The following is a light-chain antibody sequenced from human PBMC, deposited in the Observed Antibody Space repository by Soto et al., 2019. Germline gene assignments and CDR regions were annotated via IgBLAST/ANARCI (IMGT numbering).Light chain of an antibody. Sequence: EIWVAQYPATLCLAREERGTRSCGASQSVSRYLAWYQQKPGQAPRLLISGASTGATGIPARFSGSGSGTEFTLTISSLQPEDCAIYYCQQYHTWTITFGGGTKVDIK. CDR1: QSVSRY. J-gene: IGKJ4*01. CDR3: QQYHTWTIT. CDR2: GAS. V-gene: IGKV3-15*01.